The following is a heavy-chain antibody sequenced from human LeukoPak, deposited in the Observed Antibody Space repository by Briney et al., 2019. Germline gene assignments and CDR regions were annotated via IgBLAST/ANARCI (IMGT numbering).Heavy chain of an antibody. CDR2: IYYSGSN. J-gene: IGHJ4*02. Sequence: PSETLSLTCTVSGGSISSYYWSWLRQPPGKGLEWIGYIYYSGSNNYNPSLKRRVTISVDTSKNQFSLKLSSVTAADTAVYYCARVGVGWYVYYSDYWGQGTLVTVSS. V-gene: IGHV4-59*01. CDR3: ARVGVGWYVYYSDY. CDR1: GGSISSYY. D-gene: IGHD6-19*01.